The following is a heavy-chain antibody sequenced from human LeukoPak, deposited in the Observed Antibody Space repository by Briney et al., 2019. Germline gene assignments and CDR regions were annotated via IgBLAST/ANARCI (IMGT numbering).Heavy chain of an antibody. Sequence: GGSLRLSCAASGFTISNFGMSWVRQAPGKGLEWVSIIYSDGRTYYADSVKGRFTISRDNSKNTLYLQMNSLRAEDTAIYYCAESRTYFDYWGQGTLVTVSS. J-gene: IGHJ4*02. CDR1: GFTISNFG. CDR2: IYSDGRT. V-gene: IGHV3-23*01. CDR3: AESRTYFDY. D-gene: IGHD1-14*01.